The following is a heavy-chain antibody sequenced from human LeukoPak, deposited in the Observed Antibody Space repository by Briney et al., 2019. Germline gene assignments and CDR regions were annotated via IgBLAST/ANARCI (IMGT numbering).Heavy chain of an antibody. V-gene: IGHV3-48*02. Sequence: GGSLRLSCTASGFAFSSYSMNWVRQAPGKGLEWISYISRTITTIYYADSVKGRFIISRDNAKNSLFLQMHSLRDEDTAVYYCARLYCSSTSCLFDYWGQGTLVTVSS. J-gene: IGHJ4*02. CDR2: ISRTITTI. CDR3: ARLYCSSTSCLFDY. D-gene: IGHD2-2*01. CDR1: GFAFSSYS.